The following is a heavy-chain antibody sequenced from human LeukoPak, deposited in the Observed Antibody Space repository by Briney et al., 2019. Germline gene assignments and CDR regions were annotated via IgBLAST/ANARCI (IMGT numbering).Heavy chain of an antibody. D-gene: IGHD3-22*01. CDR1: GFTFNNYW. V-gene: IGHV3-74*01. CDR2: INSDGSSA. Sequence: GGSLRLSCAASGFTFNNYWMHWVRQAPGKGLVWVSGINSDGSSATYADSVKGRFTISRDNAKNTLYLEMDSLRAEDMAVYYCAIGVVITTAFDNWGQGTLVTVSS. J-gene: IGHJ4*02. CDR3: AIGVVITTAFDN.